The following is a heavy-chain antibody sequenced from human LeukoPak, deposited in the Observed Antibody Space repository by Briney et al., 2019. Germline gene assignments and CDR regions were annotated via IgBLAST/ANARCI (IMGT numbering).Heavy chain of an antibody. CDR2: INPNSGGT. Sequence: EASVKVSCKASGYTFTSYDINWVRQAPGQGLEWMGWINPNSGGTNYAQKFQGRVTMTRDTSISTAYMELSRLRSDDTAVYYCARDRVAENVGWNSKDYYYYYMDVWGKGTTVTVSS. CDR1: GYTFTSYD. J-gene: IGHJ6*03. CDR3: ARDRVAENVGWNSKDYYYYYMDV. V-gene: IGHV1-2*02. D-gene: IGHD1-7*01.